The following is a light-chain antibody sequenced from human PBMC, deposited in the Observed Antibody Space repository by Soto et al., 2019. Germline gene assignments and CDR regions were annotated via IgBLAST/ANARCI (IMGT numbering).Light chain of an antibody. CDR2: ESG. CDR1: SSDVGSYNL. Sequence: QSALTQPASVSGSPGQSITISCTGSSSDVGSYNLVSWYQQHPGKAPKLMVYESGKRPSGVSDRFFGSKSGNTGSLTISGLQAEDEADYYCCSFARGTTLVFGGGTKLTVL. J-gene: IGLJ3*02. CDR3: CSFARGTTLV. V-gene: IGLV2-23*01.